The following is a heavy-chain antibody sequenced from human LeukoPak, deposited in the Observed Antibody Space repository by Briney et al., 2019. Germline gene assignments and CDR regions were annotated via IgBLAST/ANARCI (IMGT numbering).Heavy chain of an antibody. CDR1: GFTFSSYA. Sequence: GGSLRLSCAASGFTFSSYAMHWVRQAPGKGLEWVAVISYDGSNKYYADSVKGRFTISRDNSKNTLYLQMNSLRAEDTAVYYCARDRCSSTSCYKPPYGMDVWGKGTTVTVSS. J-gene: IGHJ6*04. CDR3: ARDRCSSTSCYKPPYGMDV. V-gene: IGHV3-30*04. D-gene: IGHD2-2*01. CDR2: ISYDGSNK.